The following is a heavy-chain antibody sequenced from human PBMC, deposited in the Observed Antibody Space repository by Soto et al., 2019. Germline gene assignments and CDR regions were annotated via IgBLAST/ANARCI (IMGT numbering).Heavy chain of an antibody. CDR1: GFTFSRYW. J-gene: IGHJ4*02. D-gene: IGHD4-17*01. Sequence: GGSLRLSCAASGFTFSRYWMSWVRQAPGRGLEWVANIKQDGSEKYYVASVKGRFTMSKDNVKNSLYLQMNSLRAEDTALYYCARVRYGGNSYYFDYWGQGTQVTVSS. V-gene: IGHV3-7*03. CDR3: ARVRYGGNSYYFDY. CDR2: IKQDGSEK.